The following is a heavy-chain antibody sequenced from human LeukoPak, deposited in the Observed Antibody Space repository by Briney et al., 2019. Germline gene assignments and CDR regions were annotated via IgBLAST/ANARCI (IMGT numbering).Heavy chain of an antibody. J-gene: IGHJ4*02. D-gene: IGHD3-10*01. CDR2: ISGSGINT. Sequence: PGGSLRLSCAASGFTFSSYGMNWVRQAPGKGLEWVSAISGSGINTYYADSVKGRFTISRDNSKNTLYLQMNSLRAEDTAVYYCATYGSGSYFQYFDYWGQGTLVTVSS. V-gene: IGHV3-23*01. CDR3: ATYGSGSYFQYFDY. CDR1: GFTFSSYG.